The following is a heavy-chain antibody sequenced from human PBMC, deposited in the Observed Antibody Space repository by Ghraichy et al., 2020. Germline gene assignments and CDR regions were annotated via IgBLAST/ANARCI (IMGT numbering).Heavy chain of an antibody. CDR2: ISYDGSNK. J-gene: IGHJ6*02. D-gene: IGHD1-26*01. CDR1: GFTFSSYA. Sequence: GESLNISCAASGFTFSSYAMHWVRQAPGKGLEWVAVISYDGSNKYYADSVKGRFTISRDNSKNTLYLQMNSLRAEDTAVYYCARDSSGSYSRYGMDVWGQGTTVTVS. CDR3: ARDSSGSYSRYGMDV. V-gene: IGHV3-30*04.